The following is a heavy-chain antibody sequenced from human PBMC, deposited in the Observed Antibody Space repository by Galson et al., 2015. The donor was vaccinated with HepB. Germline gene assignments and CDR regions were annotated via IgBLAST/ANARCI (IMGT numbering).Heavy chain of an antibody. D-gene: IGHD6-19*01. CDR3: ASAGSGSFFDY. V-gene: IGHV3-11*01. J-gene: IGHJ4*02. CDR2: IGSSGSTI. CDR1: GFTFSDYY. Sequence: SLRLSCAASGFTFSDYYMRWIRQAPGEGLEWVSYIGSSGSTIYYASSMNRRITISRYNDKNSMYLQMNILRAEYTAVYYCASAGSGSFFDYWGQGTLATVSS.